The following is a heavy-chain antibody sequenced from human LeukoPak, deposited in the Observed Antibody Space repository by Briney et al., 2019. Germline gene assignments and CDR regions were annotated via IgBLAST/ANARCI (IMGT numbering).Heavy chain of an antibody. Sequence: PSETLSLTCAVYGGSFSGYYWSWIRQPPGKGLEWIGEINHSGSTNYNPSLKSRVTISVDTSKNQFSLKLSSVTAADTAVYYCARGPESDVWSQGTTVTVSS. CDR2: INHSGST. CDR3: ARGPESDV. CDR1: GGSFSGYY. J-gene: IGHJ6*02. V-gene: IGHV4-34*01.